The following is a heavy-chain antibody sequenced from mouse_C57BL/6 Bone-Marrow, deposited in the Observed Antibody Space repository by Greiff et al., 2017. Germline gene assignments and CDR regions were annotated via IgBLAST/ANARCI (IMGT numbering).Heavy chain of an antibody. D-gene: IGHD1-1*01. CDR2: IYPRSGTT. V-gene: IGHV1-81*01. Sequence: LQESGAELARPGASVKLSCKASGYTFTSYGISWVKQRTGQGLEWIGEIYPRSGTTYYNEKFKGKATLTADKSSSTAYMELRSLTSEDSAVYFCARKGDYGSRGDYWGQGTTLTVSS. J-gene: IGHJ2*01. CDR1: GYTFTSYG. CDR3: ARKGDYGSRGDY.